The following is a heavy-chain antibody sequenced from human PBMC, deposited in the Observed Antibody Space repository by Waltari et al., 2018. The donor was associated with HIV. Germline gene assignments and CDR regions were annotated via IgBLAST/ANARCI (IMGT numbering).Heavy chain of an antibody. Sequence: QLQLQESGPGLVKPSETLSLTCTVSGGSISSSSYYWGWIRQPPGKGLEWLGSIYYRGSAYYHPTVTSRVTRSVDTSKNQFSLKLSSVTAADTAVYYGARGGSVWNCGGGYWGQGALVTVSS. CDR2: IYYRGSA. D-gene: IGHD1-7*01. CDR3: ARGGSVWNCGGGY. V-gene: IGHV4-39*07. J-gene: IGHJ4*02. CDR1: GGSISSSSYY.